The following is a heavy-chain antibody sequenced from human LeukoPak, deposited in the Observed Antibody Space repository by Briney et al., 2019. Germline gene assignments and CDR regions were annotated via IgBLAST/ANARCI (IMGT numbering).Heavy chain of an antibody. CDR2: IFHGGNT. J-gene: IGHJ4*02. V-gene: IGHV4-4*02. CDR1: GSSISSNNW. Sequence: SGTLSLTCAVSGSSISSNNWWSWVRQPPGKGLEWIWEIFHGGNTNYNPSLKSRVTISVDKSNNQFSLKLSSVTAADTAVYYCARNKESNSWYPVFDYWGQGTLVTVSS. D-gene: IGHD6-13*01. CDR3: ARNKESNSWYPVFDY.